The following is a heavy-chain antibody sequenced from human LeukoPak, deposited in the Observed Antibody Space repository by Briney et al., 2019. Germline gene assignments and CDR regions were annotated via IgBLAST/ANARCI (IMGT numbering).Heavy chain of an antibody. CDR3: VRDNRSYNFDY. CDR1: GFTFSRYW. V-gene: IGHV3-74*01. J-gene: IGHJ4*02. D-gene: IGHD1-26*01. Sequence: GSLLLSCAASGFTFSRYWMHWVRQAPGKGLVWVSCIKSDGSSTSTADSAKGRFTISRDNAKNTVYLQMNSLRAEDTAVYYCVRDNRSYNFDYWGQGTLVTVSS. CDR2: IKSDGSST.